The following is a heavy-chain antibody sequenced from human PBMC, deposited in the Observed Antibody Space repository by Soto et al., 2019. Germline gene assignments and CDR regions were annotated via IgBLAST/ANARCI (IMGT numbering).Heavy chain of an antibody. D-gene: IGHD5-12*01. V-gene: IGHV4-4*02. CDR1: SGSISSSNW. CDR3: ARGSGYDGYYYYYYMDV. CDR2: IYHSGSI. Sequence: QVQLQESGPGLVKPSGTLSLTCAVSSGSISSSNWWSWVRQPPGKGLEWIGEIYHSGSINYNPSLSSRVTISLDKSKNHFSLKFTSVTAADTAVYYCARGSGYDGYYYYYYMDVWGKGTTVTVSS. J-gene: IGHJ6*03.